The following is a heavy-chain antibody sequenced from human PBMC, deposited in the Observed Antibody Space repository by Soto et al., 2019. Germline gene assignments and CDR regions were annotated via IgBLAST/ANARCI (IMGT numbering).Heavy chain of an antibody. D-gene: IGHD6-13*01. CDR2: IIPILGIA. J-gene: IGHJ3*02. V-gene: IGHV1-69*08. CDR1: GGTFSSYT. CDR3: ARDGYISSPGAFDI. Sequence: QVQLVQSGAEVKKPGSSVKVSCKASGGTFSSYTISWVRQAPGQGLEWMGRIIPILGIANYAQKFQGRVTITADKSTSTAYMELSSLRSEDTAVYYCARDGYISSPGAFDIWGQGTMVTVSS.